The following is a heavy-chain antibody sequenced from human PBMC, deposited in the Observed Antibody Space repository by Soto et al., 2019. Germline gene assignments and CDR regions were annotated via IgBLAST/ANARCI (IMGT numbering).Heavy chain of an antibody. CDR2: IATAGDT. V-gene: IGHV3-13*01. Sequence: GWSLRLSFAASGFTFSSYDMHWVRQSTGKGLEQVSAIATAGDTYSPGSVKGRVTIPRGNAKNSLYRQTNSLRAGDTAVYYCARAGSRYSYGPLLGYYYGMDGWGQETT. CDR1: GFTFSSYD. J-gene: IGHJ6*02. D-gene: IGHD5-18*01. CDR3: ARAGSRYSYGPLLGYYYGMDG.